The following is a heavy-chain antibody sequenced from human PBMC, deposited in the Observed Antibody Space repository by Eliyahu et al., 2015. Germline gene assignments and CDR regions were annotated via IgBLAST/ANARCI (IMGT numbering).Heavy chain of an antibody. V-gene: IGHV1-69*05. CDR2: IIPIFGTA. CDR1: GGTFSSYA. D-gene: IGHD6-19*01. Sequence: QVQLVQSGAEVKKPGSSVKVSCKASGGTFSSYAISWVRQAPGQGLEWMGGIIPIFGTANYAQKFQGRVTITTDESTSTAYMELSSLRSEDTAVYYCASPYSSGHAAPFDYWGQGTLVTVSS. J-gene: IGHJ4*02. CDR3: ASPYSSGHAAPFDY.